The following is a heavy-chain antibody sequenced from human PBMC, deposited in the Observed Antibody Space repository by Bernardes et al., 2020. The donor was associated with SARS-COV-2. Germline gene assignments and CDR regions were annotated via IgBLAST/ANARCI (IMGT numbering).Heavy chain of an antibody. J-gene: IGHJ4*02. CDR1: GGSLSDSY. Sequence: SETLSLTCAVYGGSLSDSYWSWIRQSPGKGLEWIGDVHHSGSTNSSPSLKSRVIILVDTSKNQFSLRLNSVTAADAAVYYCARSTRWHRYDSWGQGTLVIVSS. CDR2: VHHSGST. V-gene: IGHV4-34*01. D-gene: IGHD1-1*01. CDR3: ARSTRWHRYDS.